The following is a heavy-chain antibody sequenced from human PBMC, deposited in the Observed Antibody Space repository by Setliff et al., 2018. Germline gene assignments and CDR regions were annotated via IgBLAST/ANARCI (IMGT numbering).Heavy chain of an antibody. CDR2: ISPYSGKT. V-gene: IGHV1-18*01. D-gene: IGHD2-8*01. CDR1: GYIFNDYG. CDR3: SRLVRFCTRTSCQRLSGGEF. Sequence: ASVKVSCKTSGYIFNDYGIAWVRQAPGQGLEWMAWISPYSGKTCNSPSLHGRLTLTTDTSTATAHMELRNLAFNDTAVYYCSRLVRFCTRTSCQRLSGGEFWGQGTLVTVSS. J-gene: IGHJ4*02.